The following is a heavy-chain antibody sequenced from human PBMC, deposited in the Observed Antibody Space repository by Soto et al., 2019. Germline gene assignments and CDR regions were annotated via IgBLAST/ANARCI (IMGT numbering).Heavy chain of an antibody. CDR1: GGSISSSSYY. V-gene: IGHV4-39*01. CDR2: IYYSGST. D-gene: IGHD3-10*01. J-gene: IGHJ6*02. Sequence: SETLSLTCTVSGGSISSSSYYWGWIRQPPGKGLEWIGSIYYSGSTYYNPSLKSRVTISVDTSKNQFSLKLSSVTAADTAVYYCARGYFYCPYYYYYVMYVCXQRTTVTVS. CDR3: ARGYFYCPYYYYYVMYV.